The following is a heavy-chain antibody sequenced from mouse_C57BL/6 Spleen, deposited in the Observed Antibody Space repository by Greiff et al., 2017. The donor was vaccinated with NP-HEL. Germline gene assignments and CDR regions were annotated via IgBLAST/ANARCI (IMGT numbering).Heavy chain of an antibody. Sequence: EVKVVESGGGLVKPGGSLKLSCAASGFTFSDYGMHWVRQAPEKGLEWVAYISSGSSTIYYADTVKGRFTISRDNAKNTLFLQMTSLRSEDTAMYYCAKGYDYDPYYAMDYWGQGTSVTVSS. CDR2: ISSGSSTI. J-gene: IGHJ4*01. V-gene: IGHV5-17*01. D-gene: IGHD2-4*01. CDR1: GFTFSDYG. CDR3: AKGYDYDPYYAMDY.